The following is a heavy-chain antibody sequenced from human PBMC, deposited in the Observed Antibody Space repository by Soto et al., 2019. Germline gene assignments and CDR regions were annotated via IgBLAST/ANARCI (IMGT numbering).Heavy chain of an antibody. Sequence: PSATLSLTCTVSGGSISSGGYYWSWIRQHPGKGLEWIGYIYFSGSTYYNPSLKSRVTISVDTSKNQFSLKLSSVTAADTALFYCARDGYYGSGSLSGAFDIWGQGTMVTVSS. D-gene: IGHD3-10*01. CDR3: ARDGYYGSGSLSGAFDI. V-gene: IGHV4-31*03. CDR1: GGSISSGGYY. CDR2: IYFSGST. J-gene: IGHJ3*02.